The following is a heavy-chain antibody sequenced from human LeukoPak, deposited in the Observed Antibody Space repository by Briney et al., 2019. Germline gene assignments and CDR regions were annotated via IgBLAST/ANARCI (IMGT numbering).Heavy chain of an antibody. D-gene: IGHD1-7*01. V-gene: IGHV4-34*01. Sequence: PSETLSLTCAVYGGSFSGYYWSWIRQPPGKGLEWIGEINHSGSTNYNPSLKSRVTISVGTSKNQFSLKLSSVTAADTAVYYCARGGSAQLELRDFDYWGQGTLVTVSS. CDR1: GGSFSGYY. CDR2: INHSGST. CDR3: ARGGSAQLELRDFDY. J-gene: IGHJ4*02.